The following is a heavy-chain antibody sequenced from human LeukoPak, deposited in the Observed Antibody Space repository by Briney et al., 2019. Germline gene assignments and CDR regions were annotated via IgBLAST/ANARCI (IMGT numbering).Heavy chain of an antibody. Sequence: SETLSLTCTVSGYSISSGYYWGWIRQPPGKGLEWIGSIYHSGSTYYNPSLKSRVTISVDTSKNQFSLKLSSVTAADTAVYYCARTYYDILTGYYSGGGPFDYWGQGTLVTVSP. D-gene: IGHD3-9*01. CDR1: GYSISSGYY. CDR3: ARTYYDILTGYYSGGGPFDY. V-gene: IGHV4-38-2*02. CDR2: IYHSGST. J-gene: IGHJ4*02.